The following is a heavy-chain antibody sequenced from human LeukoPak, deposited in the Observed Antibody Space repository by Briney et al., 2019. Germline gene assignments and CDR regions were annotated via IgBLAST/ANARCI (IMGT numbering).Heavy chain of an antibody. CDR1: GFTFSDYW. D-gene: IGHD3-10*01. V-gene: IGHV3-30*15. J-gene: IGHJ4*02. CDR2: ITHDGGNR. CDR3: ATDKSYFDSRSHQGFDY. Sequence: GGSLRLSCAASGFTFSDYWMHWVRQAPGKGLEWVAVITHDGGNRYYADSVKGRFTISRDNSKSTLYLQMSSLRAEDTAVYYCATDKSYFDSRSHQGFDYWGQGTLVTVSS.